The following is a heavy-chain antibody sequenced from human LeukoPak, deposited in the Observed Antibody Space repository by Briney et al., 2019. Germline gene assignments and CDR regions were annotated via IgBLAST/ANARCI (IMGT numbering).Heavy chain of an antibody. CDR3: ARDRVWFGSSWQLDY. Sequence: GGSLRLSCAASGFTFSNYAMSWVRRAPGKGLEWVSATSGSGGSTYDADSVKGRFTSSRDNSKNTLYLQMNSLRAEDTAVYYCARDRVWFGSSWQLDYWGQGTLVTVSS. D-gene: IGHD6-13*01. CDR1: GFTFSNYA. CDR2: TSGSGGST. V-gene: IGHV3-23*01. J-gene: IGHJ4*02.